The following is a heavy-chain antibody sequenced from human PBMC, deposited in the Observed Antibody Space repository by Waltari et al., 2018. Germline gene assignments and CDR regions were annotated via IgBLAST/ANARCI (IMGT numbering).Heavy chain of an antibody. Sequence: QVQLVQSGAEVKKPGASVKVSCKPSGSTFTGSYPPWVPQAPGPGLEWMGWINPNSGGTNYAQKFQGRVTMTRDTSINTAYMQLSGLRSDDSAVYYCARNRDSRGWDFHYYGMDVWGQGTTVTVSS. CDR1: GSTFTGSY. V-gene: IGHV1-2*02. J-gene: IGHJ6*02. CDR2: INPNSGGT. D-gene: IGHD6-19*01. CDR3: ARNRDSRGWDFHYYGMDV.